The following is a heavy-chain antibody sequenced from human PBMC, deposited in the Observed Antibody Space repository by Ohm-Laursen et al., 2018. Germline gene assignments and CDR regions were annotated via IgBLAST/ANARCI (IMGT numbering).Heavy chain of an antibody. D-gene: IGHD5-12*01. Sequence: GSLRLSCTASGFTFSSYGMSWVRQAPGKGLECVSGITGSGGSTYYADSVKGRFAISRDSSKNTLYLQMNSLRVEDTAVYYCAKDPKGYSGYDWEYHFDYWGQGSLVTVSS. CDR3: AKDPKGYSGYDWEYHFDY. V-gene: IGHV3-23*01. J-gene: IGHJ4*02. CDR1: GFTFSSYG. CDR2: ITGSGGST.